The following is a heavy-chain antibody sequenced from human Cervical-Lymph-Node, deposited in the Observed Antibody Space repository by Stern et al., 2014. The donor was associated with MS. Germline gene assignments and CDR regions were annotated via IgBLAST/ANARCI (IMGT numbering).Heavy chain of an antibody. CDR2: ITNSGASM. Sequence: EVQLVESGGGLVKPGGSLRLSCAASGFTFSDYSMNWVRQAPGKGLEWVSAITNSGASMHYGDSVKGRFTISRNNAKNTLYLQMDSLSAEDTATYFCASTLHGGLYNWFDPWGQGTLVTVSS. D-gene: IGHD2-2*01. CDR3: ASTLHGGLYNWFDP. CDR1: GFTFSDYS. V-gene: IGHV3-21*01. J-gene: IGHJ5*02.